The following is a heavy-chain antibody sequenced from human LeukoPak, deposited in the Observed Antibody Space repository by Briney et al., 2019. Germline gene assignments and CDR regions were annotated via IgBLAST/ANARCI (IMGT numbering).Heavy chain of an antibody. Sequence: GGSLRLSCAASGFTFSSYAMHWVRQAPGKGLVWVSRNNSDGSTTTYADSVKGRFTISRDNAKNTLYLQMNSLRAEDTAVYYCARDRGTRFLGYWGQGTLVTVSS. V-gene: IGHV3-74*01. D-gene: IGHD3-3*01. CDR2: NNSDGSTT. CDR3: ARDRGTRFLGY. J-gene: IGHJ4*02. CDR1: GFTFSSYA.